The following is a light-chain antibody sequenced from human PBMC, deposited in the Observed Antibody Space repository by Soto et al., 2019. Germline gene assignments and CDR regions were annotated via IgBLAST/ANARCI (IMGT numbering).Light chain of an antibody. Sequence: DIVLTQSPDSVAVSLGERAATNCKSSQNLLYSSNNKNYFAWYQQKPGQPPKLLISWASTRESGVPDRLSGSGSGTDFTLSISNMQTEEAAVYYGQQYYDPSLTFGGGTKVEIK. J-gene: IGKJ4*01. CDR3: QQYYDPSLT. CDR1: QNLLYSSNNKNY. V-gene: IGKV4-1*01. CDR2: WAS.